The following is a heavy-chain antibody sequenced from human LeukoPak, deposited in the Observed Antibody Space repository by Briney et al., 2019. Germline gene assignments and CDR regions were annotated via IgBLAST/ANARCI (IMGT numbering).Heavy chain of an antibody. D-gene: IGHD7-27*01. CDR2: INHSGST. J-gene: IGHJ6*03. Sequence: SETLSLTCAVYGGSFSGYYWSWIRQPPGKGLEWIGEINHSGSTNYNPSLKSRVTTSVDTSKNQFSLKLSSVTAADTAVYYCARVGNYYYYYMDVWGKGTTVTVSS. V-gene: IGHV4-34*01. CDR3: ARVGNYYYYYMDV. CDR1: GGSFSGYY.